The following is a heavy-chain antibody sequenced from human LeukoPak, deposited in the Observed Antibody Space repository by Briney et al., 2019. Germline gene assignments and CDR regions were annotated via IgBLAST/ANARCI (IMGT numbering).Heavy chain of an antibody. Sequence: GGSLRLSCAASGFTFSKYGMEWVRQAPGKGLEWVAFIRYDGSNKYYADSVKGRFTISRDNSKNTLCLQMNSLRAEDTAVYYCARKYGGNSYYFDYWGQGTLVTVSS. J-gene: IGHJ4*02. V-gene: IGHV3-30*02. CDR1: GFTFSKYG. CDR2: IRYDGSNK. D-gene: IGHD4-23*01. CDR3: ARKYGGNSYYFDY.